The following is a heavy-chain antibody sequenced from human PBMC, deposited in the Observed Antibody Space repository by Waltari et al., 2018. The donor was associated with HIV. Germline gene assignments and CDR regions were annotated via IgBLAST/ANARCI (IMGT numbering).Heavy chain of an antibody. J-gene: IGHJ3*01. V-gene: IGHV3-7*01. CDR2: INQHGSEK. CDR3: ATSPSRNDAFDF. Sequence: EVQLVESGGDLVQPGGSLRLSCAASGFMFSSYWMSWVRQAPGKGLEWVANINQHGSEKYYVDSVKGRFTISRDNAKNSLYLLMNSLRVEDTAVYFCATSPSRNDAFDFWGQGTMVTVSS. CDR1: GFMFSSYW.